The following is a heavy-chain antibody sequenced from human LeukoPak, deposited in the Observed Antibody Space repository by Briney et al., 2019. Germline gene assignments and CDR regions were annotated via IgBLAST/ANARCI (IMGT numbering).Heavy chain of an antibody. CDR3: ALIVRGGLDV. D-gene: IGHD2/OR15-2a*01. V-gene: IGHV4-59*13. CDR1: GGIISSYY. CDR2: VYYVGNT. J-gene: IGHJ6*02. Sequence: TSETLSLTCTVSGGIISSYYWSWIRQPPGKGLERIGCVYYVGNTYYNPSLESRVTISVDTSKNQFSLKLSSVTAADTAMYYCALIVRGGLDVWGQGTTVTVSS.